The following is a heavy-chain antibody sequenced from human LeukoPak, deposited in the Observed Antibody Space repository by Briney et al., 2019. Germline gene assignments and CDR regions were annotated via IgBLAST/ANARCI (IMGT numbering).Heavy chain of an antibody. J-gene: IGHJ6*02. D-gene: IGHD2-15*01. V-gene: IGHV3-33*01. CDR3: ARNETYSLKNSMDF. Sequence: GGSLRLSCAASGFTFSSYGMHWVRQAPGKGLEWVAVIWYDGSNKYYADSVKGRFTISRDNSKNTLYLQMNSLRAEDTAVYYCARNETYSLKNSMDFWGQGTTVTVSS. CDR1: GFTFSSYG. CDR2: IWYDGSNK.